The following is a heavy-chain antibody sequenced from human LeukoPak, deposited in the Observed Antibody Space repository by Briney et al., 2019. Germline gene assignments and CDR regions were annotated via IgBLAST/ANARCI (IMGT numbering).Heavy chain of an antibody. V-gene: IGHV4-59*01. J-gene: IGHJ5*02. CDR3: ARDYAGSSSWDWFGP. D-gene: IGHD6-13*01. CDR2: IYYSGIT. Sequence: PSETLSLTCTVSGGSIRSYYWNWIRQPPGKGLEWIGYIYYSGITTYNPSLKSRVTISVDMSKNQFSLKLSSVTAADTAVYYCARDYAGSSSWDWFGPWGQGTLVTVSS. CDR1: GGSIRSYY.